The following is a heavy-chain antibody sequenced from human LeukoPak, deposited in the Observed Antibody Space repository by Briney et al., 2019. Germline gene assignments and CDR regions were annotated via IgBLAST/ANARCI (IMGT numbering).Heavy chain of an antibody. D-gene: IGHD2/OR15-2a*01. J-gene: IGHJ6*03. CDR1: GGSISSGDYY. Sequence: SSETLSLTCTVSGGSISSGDYYWSWIRQPPGKGLEWIGYIYYSGSTNYNPSLKSRVTISVDTSKNQFSLKLSSVTAADTAVYYCARVVIVLGGYYYYYMDVWGKGTTVTVSS. CDR2: IYYSGST. V-gene: IGHV4-61*08. CDR3: ARVVIVLGGYYYYYMDV.